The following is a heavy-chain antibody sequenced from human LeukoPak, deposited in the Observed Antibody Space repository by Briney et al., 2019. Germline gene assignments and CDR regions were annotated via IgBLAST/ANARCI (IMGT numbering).Heavy chain of an antibody. CDR2: IYSGGST. Sequence: GGSLRLSCAASGFTVSSNYMSWVRQAPGKGLEWVSVIYSGGSTYYADSVKGRFAISRDNSKNTLYLQMNSLRAEDTAVYYCARGAAGTGGAFDIWGQGTMVTVSS. CDR1: GFTVSSNY. V-gene: IGHV3-66*01. D-gene: IGHD6-13*01. CDR3: ARGAAGTGGAFDI. J-gene: IGHJ3*02.